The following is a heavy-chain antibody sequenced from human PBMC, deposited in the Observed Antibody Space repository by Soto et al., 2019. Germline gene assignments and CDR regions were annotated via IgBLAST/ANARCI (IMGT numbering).Heavy chain of an antibody. CDR2: ISSNGGST. CDR3: VKDAEGDYAGYYYYYYGMDV. V-gene: IGHV3-64D*08. CDR1: GFTFSSYA. Sequence: PGGSLRLSCSASGFTFSSYAMHWVRQAPGKGLEFVSAISSNGGSTYYADSVKGRFTISRDNSKNTLYLQMSSLRAEDTAVYYCVKDAEGDYAGYYYYYYGMDVWGQGTTVTVSS. J-gene: IGHJ6*02. D-gene: IGHD4-17*01.